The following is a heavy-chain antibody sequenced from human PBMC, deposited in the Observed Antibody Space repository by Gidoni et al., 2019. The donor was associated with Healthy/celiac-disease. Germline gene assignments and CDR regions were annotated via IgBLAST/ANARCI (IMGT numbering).Heavy chain of an antibody. CDR3: ASTTVTTGWYFDL. CDR1: GFTFSSYG. V-gene: IGHV3-33*01. J-gene: IGHJ2*01. D-gene: IGHD4-4*01. Sequence: QVQLVESGGGVVQPGRSLRLSCAASGFTFSSYGMHWVRQAPGKGLEWVAVIWYDGSNKYYADSVKGRFTISRDNSKNTLYLQMNSLRAEDTAVYYCASTTVTTGWYFDLWGRGTLVTVSS. CDR2: IWYDGSNK.